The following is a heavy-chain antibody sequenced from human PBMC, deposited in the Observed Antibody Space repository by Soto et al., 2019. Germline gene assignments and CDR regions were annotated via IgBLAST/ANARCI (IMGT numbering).Heavy chain of an antibody. V-gene: IGHV1-2*02. CDR1: GYTFTGSS. D-gene: IGHD7-27*01. CDR2: INPNSGGT. CDR3: ARDLTGDPNY. J-gene: IGHJ4*02. Sequence: QVQLVQSGAEVKKPGASVNVSCEASGYTFTGSSIHWVRQAPGQGLEWMGYINPNSGGTIFAQKFQGRVIMTRDTSISTAYMELSRVASDDTAVYYCARDLTGDPNYWGQGTLVTVSS.